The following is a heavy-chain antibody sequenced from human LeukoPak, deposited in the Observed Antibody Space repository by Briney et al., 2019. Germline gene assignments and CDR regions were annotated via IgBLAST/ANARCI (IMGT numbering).Heavy chain of an antibody. Sequence: GESLKISCKGSGYSFTNYWIGWVRQMPGKGPEWMGIIYPGDSDTRYSPSFQGQVTISADNSITTAYLQWSSLKASDTAMFYCARFNQDYFDSSGYGGGFDYWGQGTLVAVSS. J-gene: IGHJ4*02. V-gene: IGHV5-51*01. CDR1: GYSFTNYW. D-gene: IGHD3-22*01. CDR3: ARFNQDYFDSSGYGGGFDY. CDR2: IYPGDSDT.